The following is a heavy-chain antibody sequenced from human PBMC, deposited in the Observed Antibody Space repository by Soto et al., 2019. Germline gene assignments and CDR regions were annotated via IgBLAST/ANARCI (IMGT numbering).Heavy chain of an antibody. Sequence: PGGSLRLSCAASGFTFSSYGMHWVRQAPGKGLEWVAVIWYDGSNKYYADSVKGRFTISRDNSKNTLYLQMNSLRAEDTAEYYCASDLGGCDRTFWNSYGMDVWGQGTTVTSP. V-gene: IGHV3-33*01. J-gene: IGHJ6*02. CDR1: GFTFSSYG. CDR2: IWYDGSNK. D-gene: IGHD5-12*01. CDR3: ASDLGGCDRTFWNSYGMDV.